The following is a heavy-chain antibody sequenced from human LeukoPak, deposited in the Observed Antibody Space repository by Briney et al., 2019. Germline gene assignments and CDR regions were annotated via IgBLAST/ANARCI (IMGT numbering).Heavy chain of an antibody. CDR3: ARDGGYCSSTSRYLYYYYYMDV. V-gene: IGHV3-21*01. CDR2: ISSSSSYI. J-gene: IGHJ6*03. CDR1: GFTFSSYS. D-gene: IGHD2-2*01. Sequence: GGSLRLSCAASGFTFSSYSMNWVRQAPGKGLEWVSSISSSSSYIYYADSVKGRFTISRDNAKNSLYLQMNSLRAEDTAVYYCARDGGYCSSTSRYLYYYYYMDVWGKGTTVTVSS.